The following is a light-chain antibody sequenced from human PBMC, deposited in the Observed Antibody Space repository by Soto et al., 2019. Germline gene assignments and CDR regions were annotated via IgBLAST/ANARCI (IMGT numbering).Light chain of an antibody. CDR2: GAS. Sequence: DMQVTQSPSSLSASVGDRVTITCRVSQRISRYLNWYQRKPGKAPRLLIYGASNLQSGVPSRFSGSGSGTDFTLTINTLQPEDVATYSCQETYSDSPTFGGGTKVEIK. CDR3: QETYSDSPT. V-gene: IGKV1-39*01. J-gene: IGKJ4*01. CDR1: QRISRY.